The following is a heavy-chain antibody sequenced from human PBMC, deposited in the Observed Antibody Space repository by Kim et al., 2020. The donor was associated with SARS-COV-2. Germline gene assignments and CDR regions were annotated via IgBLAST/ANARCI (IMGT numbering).Heavy chain of an antibody. J-gene: IGHJ4*02. D-gene: IGHD5-18*01. CDR2: INHSGST. CDR1: GGSFSGYY. V-gene: IGHV4-34*01. Sequence: SETLSLTCAVYGGSFSGYYWSWIRQPPGKGLEWIGEINHSGSTNYNPSLKSRVTISVDTSKNQFSLKLSSVTAADTAVYYCAREKLWPHTKYYFDYWGQGTLVTVSS. CDR3: AREKLWPHTKYYFDY.